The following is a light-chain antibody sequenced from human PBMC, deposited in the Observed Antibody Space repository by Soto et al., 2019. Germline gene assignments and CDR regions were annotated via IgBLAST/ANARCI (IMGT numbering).Light chain of an antibody. CDR2: GAS. Sequence: EIVMTQSPATLSVSPGERATLFCRASQSVSSNLAWSQQKPGQAPRLLIYGASTRATGIPARFSGSGSGTEFSLTISSLQSEDFAVYYCHQYNNWPPYTFGQGTKLEIK. J-gene: IGKJ2*01. CDR1: QSVSSN. CDR3: HQYNNWPPYT. V-gene: IGKV3-15*01.